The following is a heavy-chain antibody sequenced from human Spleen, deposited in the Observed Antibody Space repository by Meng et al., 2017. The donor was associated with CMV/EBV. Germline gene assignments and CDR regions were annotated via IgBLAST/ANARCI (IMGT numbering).Heavy chain of an antibody. D-gene: IGHD2-21*01. Sequence: SITSSRFYWGWVRQPPGKGLEWIGSIYSGGNTYYNPSLKRRVTISVEASKNQFSLNLSSVTAADTAVYYCARAEDCGTDCYELLFDSWGQGTLVTVSS. J-gene: IGHJ4*02. CDR1: SITSSRFY. CDR3: ARAEDCGTDCYELLFDS. V-gene: IGHV4-39*07. CDR2: IYSGGNT.